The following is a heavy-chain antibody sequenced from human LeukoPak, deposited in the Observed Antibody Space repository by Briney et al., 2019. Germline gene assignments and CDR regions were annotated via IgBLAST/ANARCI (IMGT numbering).Heavy chain of an antibody. CDR1: GYTFTSYD. Sequence: ASVKVSCKASGYTFTSYDINWVRQATGQGLEWMGWMNPNSGNTGYARKFQGRVTMTRNTSISTAYMELSSLRSEDTAVYYCARRRSGSYYKNWFDPWGQGTLVTVSS. J-gene: IGHJ5*02. V-gene: IGHV1-8*01. D-gene: IGHD3-10*01. CDR2: MNPNSGNT. CDR3: ARRRSGSYYKNWFDP.